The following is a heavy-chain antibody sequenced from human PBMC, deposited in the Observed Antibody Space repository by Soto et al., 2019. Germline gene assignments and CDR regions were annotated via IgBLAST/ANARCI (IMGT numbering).Heavy chain of an antibody. CDR2: IYYSGST. CDR1: GGSISSYY. V-gene: IGHV4-59*01. Sequence: SETLSLTCTVSGGSISSYYWSWIRQPPGKGLEWIGYIYYSGSTNYNPSLKSRVTISVDTSKNQFSLKLSSVTAADTAVYYCARRKLSPPDRPLGQGTLVTVSS. J-gene: IGHJ5*02. CDR3: ARRKLSPPDRP. D-gene: IGHD1-7*01.